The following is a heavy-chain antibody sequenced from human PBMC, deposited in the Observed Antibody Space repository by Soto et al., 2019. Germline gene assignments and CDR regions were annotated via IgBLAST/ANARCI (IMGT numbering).Heavy chain of an antibody. V-gene: IGHV1-69*08. CDR1: GGTFSSYT. J-gene: IGHJ4*02. Sequence: QVQLVQSGAEVQKPGSSVKVSCKASGGTFSSYTISWVRQAPGQGLEWMGRIIPILGIANYAQKFQGRVTITADKSTSTAYMELSSLRSEDTAVYYCARDVGYCSGGSCYDVYYFDYWGQGTLVTVSS. CDR2: IIPILGIA. D-gene: IGHD2-15*01. CDR3: ARDVGYCSGGSCYDVYYFDY.